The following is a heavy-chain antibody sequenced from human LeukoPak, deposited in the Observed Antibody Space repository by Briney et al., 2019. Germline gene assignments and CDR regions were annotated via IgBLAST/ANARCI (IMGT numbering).Heavy chain of an antibody. CDR3: AKQLGYCSDGSCYFLY. J-gene: IGHJ4*02. CDR1: GFTFSSSA. CDR2: ISNNGGYT. Sequence: GGSLRLSCAASGFTFSSSAMSWVRQAPGKGLEWVSAISNNGGYTYYADSVQGRFTISRDNSKSMLCLQMNSLRAEDTAVYYCAKQLGYCSDGSCYFLYWGQGTLVTVSS. V-gene: IGHV3-23*01. D-gene: IGHD2-15*01.